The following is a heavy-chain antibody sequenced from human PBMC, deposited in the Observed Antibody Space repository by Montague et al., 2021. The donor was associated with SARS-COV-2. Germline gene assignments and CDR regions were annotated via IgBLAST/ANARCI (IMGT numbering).Heavy chain of an antibody. V-gene: IGHV4-34*01. Sequence: SETLSLTCTVSGGSLSGDHWSWIRQPPGKGLEWIGDVYHSGSTNYNVSLKSRVTISVDTSKSQFSLKVSSVTAADTAVYYCARGNAAAASRGRYYFDHWGQGTLVTVSS. CDR1: GGSLSGDH. CDR2: VYHSGST. CDR3: ARGNAAAASRGRYYFDH. D-gene: IGHD1-26*01. J-gene: IGHJ4*02.